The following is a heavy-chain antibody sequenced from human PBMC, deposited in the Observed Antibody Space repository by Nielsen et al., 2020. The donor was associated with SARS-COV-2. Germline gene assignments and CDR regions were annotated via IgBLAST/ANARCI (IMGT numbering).Heavy chain of an antibody. V-gene: IGHV3-21*01. D-gene: IGHD3-10*01. J-gene: IGHJ6*03. CDR3: AREGLDYYYMDV. CDR2: NTMSGDYI. CDR1: GFRFTYYS. Sequence: GESLKISCAASGFRFTYYSMNWVRQAPGKGLEWVASNTMSGDYIYYADSVKGRFTISRDNAKNSLYLQMDSLRAEDTAVYYCAREGLDYYYMDVWGKGTTVTVSS.